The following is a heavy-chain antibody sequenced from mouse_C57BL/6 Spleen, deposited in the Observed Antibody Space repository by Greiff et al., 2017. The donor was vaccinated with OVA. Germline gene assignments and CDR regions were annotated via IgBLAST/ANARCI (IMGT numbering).Heavy chain of an antibody. CDR2: IRNKANGYTT. J-gene: IGHJ3*01. V-gene: IGHV7-3*01. CDR1: GFTFTDYY. CDR3: ARYTAQAAWFAY. D-gene: IGHD3-2*02. Sequence: EVKLMESGRGLVQPGGSLSLSCAASGFTFTDYYMSWVRQPPGKALEWLGFIRNKANGYTTEYSASVKGRFTISRDNSQSILYLQMNALRAEDSATYYCARYTAQAAWFAYWGQGTLVTVSA.